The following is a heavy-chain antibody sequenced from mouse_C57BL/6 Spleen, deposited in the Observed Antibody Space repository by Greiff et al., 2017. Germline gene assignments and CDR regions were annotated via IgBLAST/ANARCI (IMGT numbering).Heavy chain of an antibody. V-gene: IGHV1-19*01. J-gene: IGHJ4*01. CDR2: INPYNGGT. Sequence: VQLQQSGPVLVKPGASVKMSCKASGYTFTDYYMNWVKQSHGKSLEWIGVINPYNGGTSYNQKFKGKDTLTVDTSSSTAYMELNSLTSEDSAVYYCAHDYDGAMDYWGQGTSVTVSS. CDR3: AHDYDGAMDY. D-gene: IGHD2-4*01. CDR1: GYTFTDYY.